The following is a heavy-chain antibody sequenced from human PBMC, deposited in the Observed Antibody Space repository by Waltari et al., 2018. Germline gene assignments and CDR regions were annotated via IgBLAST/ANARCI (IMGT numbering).Heavy chain of an antibody. J-gene: IGHJ4*02. CDR1: GGSISSHY. V-gene: IGHV4-59*11. Sequence: QVQLQESGPGLVKPSETLSLTCTVSGGSISSHYWSWIRQPPGKGLEWIGYIYYSGSTNYNPSLKSRVTISVDTSKNQFSLKLSSVTAADTAVYYCARFSSGSYSYNWGQGTLVIVSS. CDR2: IYYSGST. D-gene: IGHD1-26*01. CDR3: ARFSSGSYSYN.